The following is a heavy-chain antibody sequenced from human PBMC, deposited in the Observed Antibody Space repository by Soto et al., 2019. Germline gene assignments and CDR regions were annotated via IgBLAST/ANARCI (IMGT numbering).Heavy chain of an antibody. J-gene: IGHJ3*02. CDR1: GGTFSSYT. V-gene: IGHV1-69*02. CDR3: ARGSYGHKYDAFDI. CDR2: IIPILGIA. D-gene: IGHD5-18*01. Sequence: QVQLVQSGAEVKKPGSSVKVSCKASGGTFSSYTISWVRQAPGQGLEWMGRIIPILGIANYAQKFQGRVTITEDKSTSTAYMELSSLRSEDTAVYYCARGSYGHKYDAFDIWGQGTMVTVSS.